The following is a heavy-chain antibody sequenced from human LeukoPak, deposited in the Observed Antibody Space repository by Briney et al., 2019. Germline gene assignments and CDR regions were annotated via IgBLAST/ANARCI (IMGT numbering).Heavy chain of an antibody. V-gene: IGHV3-30*02. J-gene: IGHJ5*02. CDR1: GFTFSSYG. CDR3: AKGLSKTKNIPFGS. CDR2: IRYDGSNK. D-gene: IGHD3-10*01. Sequence: PGGSLSLSCAASGFTFSSYGMHWVRQAPGKGLEGVAFIRYDGSNKYYADSVKGRLTISRDNSKNTLHLQMNSLRAEDTAVYYCAKGLSKTKNIPFGSWGQGTLVTVSS.